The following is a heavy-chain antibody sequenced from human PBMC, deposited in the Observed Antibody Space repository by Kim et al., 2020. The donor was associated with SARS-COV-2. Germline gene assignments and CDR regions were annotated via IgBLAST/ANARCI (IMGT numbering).Heavy chain of an antibody. CDR2: FYPEDGGT. Sequence: ASVKVSCKVSGYTLTELSMHWVRQAPGKGLEWMGGFYPEDGGTIYAQKFQGRVTMTEDTSTDTAYMELSSLRSEETAVYYCATDTRGPPIYYGMDVWGQGTTVTVSS. D-gene: IGHD3-10*01. CDR1: GYTLTELS. CDR3: ATDTRGPPIYYGMDV. J-gene: IGHJ6*02. V-gene: IGHV1-24*01.